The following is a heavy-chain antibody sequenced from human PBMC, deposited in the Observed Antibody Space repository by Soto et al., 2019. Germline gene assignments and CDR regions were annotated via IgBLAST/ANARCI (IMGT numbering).Heavy chain of an antibody. CDR1: GYTFTSYD. Sequence: ASVKVSCKASGYTFTSYDINWVRQATGQGLEWMGWMTPNSGNTGYAQKFQGRVTMTRNTSISTAYMELSSLRSEDTAVYYCARATAPRGNWFDPWGQGTLVTVSS. CDR2: MTPNSGNT. J-gene: IGHJ5*02. D-gene: IGHD1-26*01. V-gene: IGHV1-8*01. CDR3: ARATAPRGNWFDP.